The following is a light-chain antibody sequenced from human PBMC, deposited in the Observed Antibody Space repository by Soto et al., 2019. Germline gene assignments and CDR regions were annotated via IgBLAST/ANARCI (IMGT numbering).Light chain of an antibody. J-gene: IGKJ1*01. CDR2: KIS. CDR3: MQATQPTWT. Sequence: DIVMTQTPLSSRVTLGQPASISCRSSQSLVHSDGNTYLNWLHQRPGQPPRLLLYKISNRFFGVPDRFSGSGAGTHFTLTINRVEAEDGGGYYCMQATQPTWTFGQGTKVEIK. CDR1: QSLVHSDGNTY. V-gene: IGKV2-24*01.